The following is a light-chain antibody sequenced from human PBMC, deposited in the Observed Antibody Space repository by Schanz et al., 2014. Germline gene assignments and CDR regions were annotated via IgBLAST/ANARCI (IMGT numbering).Light chain of an antibody. J-gene: IGKJ4*01. CDR3: QQRSSWPLT. V-gene: IGKV3D-20*02. CDR1: QRVNTNF. Sequence: EIVMTQSPATLSVSPGERATFSCRASQRVNTNFLAWYQQKPGQAPRLLIYDASNRATGIPARFSGSGSGTDFTLTISSLEPEDFAIYYCQQRSSWPLTFGGGTKVEIK. CDR2: DAS.